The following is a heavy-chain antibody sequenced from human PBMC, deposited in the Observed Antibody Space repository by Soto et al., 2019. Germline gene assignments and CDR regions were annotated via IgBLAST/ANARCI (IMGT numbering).Heavy chain of an antibody. CDR2: ISAYNGNT. Sequence: QVQLVQSGAEVKKPGASVKVSCKASGYTFTSYGISWVRQAPGQGLEWMGWISAYNGNTNYAQKLQGRVTMTTDTSTSTAYMALRSLRSDDTAVYYCARGYCSSTSCYWDYYYYYMDVWGKGTTVTVSS. V-gene: IGHV1-18*01. CDR1: GYTFTSYG. J-gene: IGHJ6*03. D-gene: IGHD2-2*01. CDR3: ARGYCSSTSCYWDYYYYYMDV.